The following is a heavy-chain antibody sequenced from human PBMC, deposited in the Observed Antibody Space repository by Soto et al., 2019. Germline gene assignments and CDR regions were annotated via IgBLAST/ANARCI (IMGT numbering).Heavy chain of an antibody. J-gene: IGHJ6*01. D-gene: IGHD1-26*01. V-gene: IGHV1-69*01. Sequence: QVQLVQSGAEVKKPGSSVKVSCEASGGTFSSYPINWVRQAPGQGLEWMGGIIPFFGTSKYAQKVQGRGTITADDSTSTAYMELPSLRSEDTAVYYCARVGHITNYGMAVWGQGTTVTVSS. CDR2: IIPFFGTS. CDR1: GGTFSSYP. CDR3: ARVGHITNYGMAV.